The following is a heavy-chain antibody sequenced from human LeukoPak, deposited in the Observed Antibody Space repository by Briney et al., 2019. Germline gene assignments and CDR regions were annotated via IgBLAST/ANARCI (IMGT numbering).Heavy chain of an antibody. D-gene: IGHD3-22*01. CDR1: GFTFSSYS. V-gene: IGHV3-21*01. CDR2: ISSSSSYI. Sequence: GGSLRLSCAASGFTFSSYSMNWVRQAPGKGLEWVSSISSSSSYIYYADSVKGRFTISRDNAKNSLYLQMNSLRAEDTAVYYCASGDYYYDSSDNAFDIWSQGTMVTVSS. CDR3: ASGDYYYDSSDNAFDI. J-gene: IGHJ3*02.